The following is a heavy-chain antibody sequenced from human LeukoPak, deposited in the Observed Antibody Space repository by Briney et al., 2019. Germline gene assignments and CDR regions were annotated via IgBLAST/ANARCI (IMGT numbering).Heavy chain of an antibody. CDR1: GFIFRSYW. CDR2: INQDGSEK. V-gene: IGHV3-7*01. Sequence: GGSLRLSCEVSGFIFRSYWMDWVRQAPGRGLEWVANINQDGSEKYFVDSVKGRFTISRDNAKNSLYLQMNSLRAEDTAVYYCAREGSYRSSTSSFDYWGQGTLVTVSS. J-gene: IGHJ4*02. CDR3: AREGSYRSSTSSFDY. D-gene: IGHD2-2*01.